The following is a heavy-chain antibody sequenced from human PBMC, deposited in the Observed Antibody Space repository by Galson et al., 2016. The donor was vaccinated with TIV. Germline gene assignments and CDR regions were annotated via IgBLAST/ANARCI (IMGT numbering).Heavy chain of an antibody. CDR3: ARGLYLRTHYYGSGGDFDY. D-gene: IGHD3-10*01. CDR2: INDSGST. V-gene: IGHV4-39*07. CDR1: GASISTSNYY. J-gene: IGHJ4*02. Sequence: ETLSLTCSVSGASISTSNYYWNWIRHSPGKGLEWIGEINDSGSTKYNPSLKSRVSISVDTSKNQFSLRLTSVNAADTAVYYCARGLYLRTHYYGSGGDFDYWAQGSLVTVSS.